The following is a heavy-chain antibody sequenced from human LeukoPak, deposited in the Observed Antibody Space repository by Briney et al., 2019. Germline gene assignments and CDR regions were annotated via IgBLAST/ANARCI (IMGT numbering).Heavy chain of an antibody. CDR1: GGSFSGYY. CDR2: INHSGST. Sequence: SETLSLTCAVYGGSFSGYYWSWIRQPPGKGLEWIGEINHSGSTNYNPSLTSRVTISVDTSKNQFSLKLSSVTAADTAVYYCSGSYYPRRWFYLDYWGQGTLVTVSS. J-gene: IGHJ4*02. CDR3: SGSYYPRRWFYLDY. D-gene: IGHD3-10*01. V-gene: IGHV4-34*01.